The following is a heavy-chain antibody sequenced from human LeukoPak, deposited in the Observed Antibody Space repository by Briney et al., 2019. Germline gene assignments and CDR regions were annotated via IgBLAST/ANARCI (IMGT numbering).Heavy chain of an antibody. CDR3: ARDRQSDVYGSGSYYVVDY. V-gene: IGHV3-11*01. CDR1: GFTLSDYY. Sequence: GGSLRLSCAASGFTLSDYYMSWIRQAPGKGLEWVSYISSSGSTIYYADSVKGRFTISRDNAKNSLYLQMNSLRAEDTAVYYCARDRQSDVYGSGSYYVVDYWGQGTLVTVSS. D-gene: IGHD3-10*01. CDR2: ISSSGSTI. J-gene: IGHJ4*02.